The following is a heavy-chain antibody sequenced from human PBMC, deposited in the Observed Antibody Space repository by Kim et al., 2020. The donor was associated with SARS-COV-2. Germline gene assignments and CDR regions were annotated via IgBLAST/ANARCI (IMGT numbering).Heavy chain of an antibody. J-gene: IGHJ6*02. CDR2: IYYSGST. V-gene: IGHV4-59*08. CDR3: ARHPRYCSSTSCSYYYGMDV. D-gene: IGHD2-2*01. CDR1: GGSISSYY. Sequence: SETLSLTCTVSGGSISSYYWSWIRQPPGKGLEWIGYIYYSGSTNYNPSLKSRVTISVDTSKNQFSLKLSSVTAADTAVYYCARHPRYCSSTSCSYYYGMDVWGQGTTVTVSS.